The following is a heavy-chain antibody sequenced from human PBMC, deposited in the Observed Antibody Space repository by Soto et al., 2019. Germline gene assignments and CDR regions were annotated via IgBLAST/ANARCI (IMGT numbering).Heavy chain of an antibody. V-gene: IGHV3-23*01. CDR3: AKHDFWTLCNTGLVS. CDR2: ISGSGGDT. Sequence: GGSLRLSCSASGFTFTSYAMSWVRQAPGKGLEWVSGISGSGGDTKSADSVKGRFTISRDNFKNMLYLQMNSLRAEDTAVYYFAKHDFWTLCNTGLVSGGQGTLVKVSS. CDR1: GFTFTSYA. D-gene: IGHD3-3*01. J-gene: IGHJ4*02.